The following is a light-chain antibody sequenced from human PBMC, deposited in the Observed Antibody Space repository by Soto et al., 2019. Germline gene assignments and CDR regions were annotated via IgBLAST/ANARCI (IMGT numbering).Light chain of an antibody. CDR2: WAS. V-gene: IGKV4-1*01. Sequence: DIVMTQSPESLPVSLGERATINCKSSQSVLYTSNNQNYLAWYQQKPGQPPKLLFYWASTRESGVPARFSGSGSWTDFTLTISSLGAEDVAVYYCQQYYRTPFTFGPGTKVDIK. CDR1: QSVLYTSNNQNY. J-gene: IGKJ3*01. CDR3: QQYYRTPFT.